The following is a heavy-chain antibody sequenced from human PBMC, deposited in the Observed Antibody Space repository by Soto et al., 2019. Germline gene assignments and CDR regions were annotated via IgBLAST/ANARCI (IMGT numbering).Heavy chain of an antibody. CDR2: LSASGDRT. J-gene: IGHJ5*02. Sequence: EVQLLESGGGLVQPGGTLRLSCVVSGFSFSSYAMSWVRQAPGKGLEWVSGLSASGDRTYYADSVKGRFTISRDNSKSTLYLQMDSLRADDTAVYYCAKDGGYCSGVYCSPGPWGQGTLVTVSS. CDR3: AKDGGYCSGVYCSPGP. CDR1: GFSFSSYA. V-gene: IGHV3-23*01. D-gene: IGHD2-15*01.